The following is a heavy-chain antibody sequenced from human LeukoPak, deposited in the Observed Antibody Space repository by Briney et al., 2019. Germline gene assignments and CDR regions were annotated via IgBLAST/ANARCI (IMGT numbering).Heavy chain of an antibody. CDR1: GFTFSSYG. V-gene: IGHV3-30*02. Sequence: GGSLRLSCAASGFTFSSYGMHWVRQAPGKGLEWVAFIRYDGSNKYYADSVKGRFTISRDNSKNTLYLQMNSLRAEDTAVYYCAKDHSRWYYYDSSGYFDYWGQGTLVTVSS. CDR2: IRYDGSNK. J-gene: IGHJ4*02. CDR3: AKDHSRWYYYDSSGYFDY. D-gene: IGHD3-22*01.